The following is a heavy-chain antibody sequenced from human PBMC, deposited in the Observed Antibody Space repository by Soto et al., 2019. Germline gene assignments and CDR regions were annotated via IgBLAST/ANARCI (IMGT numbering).Heavy chain of an antibody. D-gene: IGHD4-4*01. CDR2: IRSSSSNK. CDR3: AKFTTVTYASDY. Sequence: GGSLRLSCAASGFTFSSYSMNWVRQAPGKGLEWVAAIRSSSSNKYYADSVKGRFTISRDNSKNTLYLQMNSLRAEDTAVYYCAKFTTVTYASDYWGQGTLVTVSS. V-gene: IGHV3-30*18. J-gene: IGHJ4*02. CDR1: GFTFSSYS.